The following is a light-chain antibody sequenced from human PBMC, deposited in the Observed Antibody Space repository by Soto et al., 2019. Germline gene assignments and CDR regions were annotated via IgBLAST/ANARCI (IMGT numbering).Light chain of an antibody. CDR2: GAS. J-gene: IGKJ1*01. CDR3: QQYSTVWS. V-gene: IGKV3-15*01. CDR1: QSVGGD. Sequence: FVMTQSPATLSLSPGERATLSFWASQSVGGDLAWYQQKPGQAPRLLIYGASTRATGIPARFSGGGSGTEFTLTISSLQSEDFTIYYCQQYSTVWSFGQGTKVDI.